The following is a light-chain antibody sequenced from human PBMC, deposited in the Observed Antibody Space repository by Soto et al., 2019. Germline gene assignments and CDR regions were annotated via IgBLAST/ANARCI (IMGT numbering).Light chain of an antibody. J-gene: IGKJ5*01. V-gene: IGKV3-15*01. CDR3: QHYKFYPIT. Sequence: EIQRTQSPATLSASPGERATITCRARQTVSSTLAWYPQKPGKAPRLLIYGASSLQTGFPSRFSGSGSGTEFTLTISSLQSEDFASYFCQHYKFYPITFGQGTKLEI. CDR1: QTVSST. CDR2: GAS.